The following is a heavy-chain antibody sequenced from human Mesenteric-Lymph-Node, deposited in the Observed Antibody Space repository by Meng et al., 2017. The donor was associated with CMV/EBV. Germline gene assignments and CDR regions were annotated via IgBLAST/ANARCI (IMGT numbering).Heavy chain of an antibody. V-gene: IGHV4-34*01. CDR1: GGSFSGYY. CDR2: INHSGST. J-gene: IGHJ4*02. CDR3: ARHQRWLKSEGGFNY. D-gene: IGHD4-23*01. Sequence: QVQLQQWVAGLLKPSETLSLTCAVYGGSFSGYYWSWNRQPPGKGLEWIGEINHSGSTNYNPSLKSRVTISVDTSKNQFSLKLSSVTAADTAVYYCARHQRWLKSEGGFNYWGQGTLVTVSS.